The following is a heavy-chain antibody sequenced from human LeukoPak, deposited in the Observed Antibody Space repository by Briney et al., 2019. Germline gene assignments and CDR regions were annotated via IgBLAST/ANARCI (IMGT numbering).Heavy chain of an antibody. CDR3: ARGVSVTIFYYYYYGMDV. CDR2: IYHNGGT. Sequence: SETLSLTCTVSGESISSQSFYWDWIRQPPGKGLEWFGSIYHNGGTDYNPSLKSRVTMSMDTSKNQFSLKLTSVTAADTAVYYCARGVSVTIFYYYYYGMDVWGQGTTVTVSS. D-gene: IGHD3-3*01. V-gene: IGHV4-39*01. CDR1: GESISSQSFY. J-gene: IGHJ6*02.